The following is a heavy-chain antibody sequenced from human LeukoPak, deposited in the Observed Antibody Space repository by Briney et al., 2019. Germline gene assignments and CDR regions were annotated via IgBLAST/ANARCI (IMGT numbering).Heavy chain of an antibody. Sequence: GGSLRLSCAASGFTFSSYAMSWVRQAPGKGLEWVSAISGSGGSTYYPDSVKGRFTISRDNSKNTLYLQMNTLRAEDTAVYYCAKFYKVVTGYYYYGMDVWGQGTTVTVSS. V-gene: IGHV3-23*01. D-gene: IGHD4-23*01. CDR3: AKFYKVVTGYYYYGMDV. CDR1: GFTFSSYA. CDR2: ISGSGGST. J-gene: IGHJ6*02.